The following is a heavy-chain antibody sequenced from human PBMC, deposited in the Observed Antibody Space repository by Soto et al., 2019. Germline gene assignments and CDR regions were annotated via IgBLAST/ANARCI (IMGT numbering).Heavy chain of an antibody. D-gene: IGHD4-17*01. CDR3: ARGGGGYGDITGDY. CDR1: GFIFSDFY. CDR2: ISSSAYTT. Sequence: QVQLVASGGDLVKPGGSLRLSCAASGFIFSDFYMSWIRQAPGKGLEWVSYISSSAYTTYYADSVKGRFTISRDNGKDSLYLLLNSLRADDTDVYYCARGGGGYGDITGDYWGQGSLVTVS. J-gene: IGHJ4*02. V-gene: IGHV3-11*01.